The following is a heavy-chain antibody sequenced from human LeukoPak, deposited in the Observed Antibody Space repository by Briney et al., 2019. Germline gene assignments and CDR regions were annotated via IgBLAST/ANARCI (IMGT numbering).Heavy chain of an antibody. D-gene: IGHD1-26*01. J-gene: IGHJ3*02. V-gene: IGHV3-23*01. CDR3: AKLKKVGATYPDAAFDT. CDR2: ISGSGGST. Sequence: PGGSLRLSCAASGFTFSSYAMSWVRQAPGKGLEWVSTISGSGGSTYYADSVKGRFTISRDNSKNTLYLQMNSLRAEDTAVYYCAKLKKVGATYPDAAFDTWGQGTMVAVSS. CDR1: GFTFSSYA.